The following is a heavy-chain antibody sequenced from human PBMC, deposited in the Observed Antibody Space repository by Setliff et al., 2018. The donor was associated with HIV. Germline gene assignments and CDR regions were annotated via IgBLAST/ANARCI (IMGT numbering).Heavy chain of an antibody. J-gene: IGHJ3*02. V-gene: IGHV1-69*13. CDR3: ASIVGASDAFDI. CDR1: GGAFSCYA. Sequence: ASVKVSCKASGGAFSCYAISWVRQAPGRGLEWMGGIIPIFGTANYAQKFQGRVTITADESTSTAYMELSSLRSEDTAVYYCASIVGASDAFDIWGQGTMVTVSS. CDR2: IIPIFGTA. D-gene: IGHD1-26*01.